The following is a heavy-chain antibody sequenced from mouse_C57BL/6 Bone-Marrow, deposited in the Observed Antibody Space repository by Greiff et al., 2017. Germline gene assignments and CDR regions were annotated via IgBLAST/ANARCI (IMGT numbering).Heavy chain of an antibody. Sequence: EVQLVESGGGLVKPGGSLKLSCAASGFTFSDYGMHWVRQAPEKGLEWVAYISSGSSTIYYADTVKGRFTISRDNAKNTLFLQMTSLRSEDTAMYYCARRHYYGSSYGAMDYWGQGTSVTVSS. CDR1: GFTFSDYG. D-gene: IGHD1-1*01. CDR3: ARRHYYGSSYGAMDY. J-gene: IGHJ4*01. V-gene: IGHV5-17*01. CDR2: ISSGSSTI.